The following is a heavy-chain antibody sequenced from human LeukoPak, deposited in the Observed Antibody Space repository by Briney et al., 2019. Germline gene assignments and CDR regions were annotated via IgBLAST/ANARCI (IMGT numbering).Heavy chain of an antibody. CDR1: GFTFSDYY. CDR2: ISSSGSTI. J-gene: IGHJ6*03. V-gene: IGHV3-11*04. Sequence: PGGSLRLSCAASGFTFSDYYMSWIRQAPGKGLEWVSYISSSGSTIYYADSVKGRFTISRDNAKNSLYLQMNSLRAEDTAVYYCARDRDVVVPAAIMGYMDVWGKGTTVTVSS. CDR3: ARDRDVVVPAAIMGYMDV. D-gene: IGHD2-2*01.